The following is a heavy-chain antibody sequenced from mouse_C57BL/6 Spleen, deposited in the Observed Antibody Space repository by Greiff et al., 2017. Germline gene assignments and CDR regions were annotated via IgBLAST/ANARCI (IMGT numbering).Heavy chain of an antibody. V-gene: IGHV3-8*01. Sequence: EVQLQQSGPGLAKPSQTLSLTCSVTGYSITSDYWNWIRKFPGNKLEYMGYISYSGSTYYNPSLKSRISITRDTSKNQYYLQLNSVTTEDTATYYCASLKTGAGWYFDVWGTGTTVTVSS. CDR2: ISYSGST. CDR3: ASLKTGAGWYFDV. D-gene: IGHD4-1*01. J-gene: IGHJ1*03. CDR1: GYSITSDY.